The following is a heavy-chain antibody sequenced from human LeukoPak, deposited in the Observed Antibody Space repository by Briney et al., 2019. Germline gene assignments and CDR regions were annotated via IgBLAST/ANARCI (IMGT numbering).Heavy chain of an antibody. CDR2: IRGNGGST. J-gene: IGHJ4*02. CDR1: GFTFSSYA. CDR3: AKSHIVVVITRYDY. D-gene: IGHD3-22*01. V-gene: IGHV3-23*01. Sequence: GGSLRLSCAASGFTFSSYAMSWVRQAPGKGLEWVSAIRGNGGSTYYADSVKGRFTISRDNSKNTLYLQMNSLRAEDTAVYYCAKSHIVVVITRYDYWGQGTLVTVSS.